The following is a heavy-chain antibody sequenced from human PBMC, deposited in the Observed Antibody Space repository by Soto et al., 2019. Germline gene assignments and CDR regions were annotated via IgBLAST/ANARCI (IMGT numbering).Heavy chain of an antibody. CDR1: GFTFSSYA. CDR3: AREVTTISHLPDAFDI. CDR2: ISGSGGST. D-gene: IGHD3-3*01. V-gene: IGHV3-23*01. J-gene: IGHJ3*02. Sequence: GGSLRLSCAASGFTFSSYAMSWVRQAPGKGLEWVSAISGSGGSTYYADSVKGRFTISRDNSKNTLYLQMNSLRAEDTAVYYCAREVTTISHLPDAFDIWGQGTMVTVSS.